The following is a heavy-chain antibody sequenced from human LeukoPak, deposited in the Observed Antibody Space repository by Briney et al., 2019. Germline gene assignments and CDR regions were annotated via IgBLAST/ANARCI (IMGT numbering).Heavy chain of an antibody. CDR3: VRVAGSD. V-gene: IGHV3-7*01. CDR2: IREDGSEK. D-gene: IGHD3-10*01. CDR1: GFTFSNYW. Sequence: GGSLRLSCAASGFTFSNYWMSCIREAPGKGLEWVANIREDGSEKNYVDSVKGRFTISRDNVKNLLYLQMNSLRAEDTAVYYCVRVAGSDWGQGTLVTVSS. J-gene: IGHJ1*01.